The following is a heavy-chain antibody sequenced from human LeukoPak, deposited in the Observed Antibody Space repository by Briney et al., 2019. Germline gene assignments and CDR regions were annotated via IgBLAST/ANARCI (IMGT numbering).Heavy chain of an antibody. J-gene: IGHJ4*02. V-gene: IGHV1-69*05. Sequence: SVKVSCKASGGTFSSYAISWVRQAPGQGLEWMGGIIPIFGTANYAQKFQGRATITTDESTSTAYMELSSLRSEDTAVYYCARPARSGYFPYYFDYWGQGTLVTVSS. CDR3: ARPARSGYFPYYFDY. CDR1: GGTFSSYA. CDR2: IIPIFGTA. D-gene: IGHD3-3*01.